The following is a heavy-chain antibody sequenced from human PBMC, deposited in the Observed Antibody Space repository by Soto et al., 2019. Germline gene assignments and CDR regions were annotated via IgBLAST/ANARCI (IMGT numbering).Heavy chain of an antibody. Sequence: SLRLSCAASGFTFSSYGMHWVRQAPGKGLEWVAVISYDGSNKYYADSVKGRFTISRDNSKNTLYLQMNSLRAEDTAVYYCAKDRTVAGHLNGMDVWGQGTTVTVSS. CDR3: AKDRTVAGHLNGMDV. V-gene: IGHV3-30*18. J-gene: IGHJ6*02. CDR1: GFTFSSYG. CDR2: ISYDGSNK. D-gene: IGHD6-19*01.